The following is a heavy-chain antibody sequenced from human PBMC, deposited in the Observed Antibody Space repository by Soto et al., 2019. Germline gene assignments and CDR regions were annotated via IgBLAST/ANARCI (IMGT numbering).Heavy chain of an antibody. CDR1: GFTFSNYA. V-gene: IGHV3-64D*08. J-gene: IGHJ4*02. D-gene: IGHD3-10*01. CDR2: ISSNGGST. Sequence: GGSLRLSCSASGFTFSNYAIHWVRQAPGKGLDFVSLISSNGGSTYYADSVKGRFTISRDSSKNTLYLQMNSLRPEDTAVYYCVKREEAGFYYGSGTSTWGQGTLVTVSS. CDR3: VKREEAGFYYGSGTST.